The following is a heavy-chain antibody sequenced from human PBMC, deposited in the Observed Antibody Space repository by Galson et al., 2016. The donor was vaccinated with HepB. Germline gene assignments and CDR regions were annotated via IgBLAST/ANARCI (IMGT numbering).Heavy chain of an antibody. J-gene: IGHJ5*01. Sequence: SVKVSCKASGYKFTNNGISWVRQAPGQGLEWMGWISAKSGDTKYAKNLQGRVTMTRDTPTSTAYMELTSLRSDYTAMYYCATDIQDRFDSWGQGTLVAVSS. CDR3: ATDIQDRFDS. CDR1: GYKFTNNG. CDR2: ISAKSGDT. D-gene: IGHD1-1*01. V-gene: IGHV1-18*01.